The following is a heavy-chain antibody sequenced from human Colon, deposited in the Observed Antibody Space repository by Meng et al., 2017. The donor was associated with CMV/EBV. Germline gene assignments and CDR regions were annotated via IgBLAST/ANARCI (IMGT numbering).Heavy chain of an antibody. D-gene: IGHD3-3*01. CDR2: LNHSGST. CDR3: ARGRNGWLLPLDS. CDR1: GGFFNAYY. J-gene: IGHJ4*02. Sequence: QVRLQQWGSGLLKPSETLALTCASSGGFFNAYYLTWIRQSPGKGLEWIGELNHSGSTNYNPSLKSRVTISIDTSKRHFSLRLTSVTAADTAVYYCARGRNGWLLPLDSWGQGTLVTVSS. V-gene: IGHV4-34*01.